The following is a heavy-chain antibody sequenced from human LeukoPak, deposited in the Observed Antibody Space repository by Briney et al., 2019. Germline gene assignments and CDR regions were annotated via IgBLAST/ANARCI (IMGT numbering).Heavy chain of an antibody. J-gene: IGHJ5*02. CDR3: AKDQVAPAAKSKGGNWFDP. CDR2: ISYDGSNK. D-gene: IGHD2-2*01. CDR1: GFTFSSYG. V-gene: IGHV3-30*18. Sequence: GRSLRLSCAASGFTFSSYGMHWVRQAPGKGLEWVAVISYDGSNKYYADSVKGRFTISRDNSKNTLYLQMNSLRAEDTAVYYCAKDQVAPAAKSKGGNWFDPWGQGTLVTVSS.